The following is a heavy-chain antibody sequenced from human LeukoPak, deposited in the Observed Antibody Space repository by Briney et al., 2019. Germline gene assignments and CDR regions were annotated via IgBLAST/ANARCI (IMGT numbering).Heavy chain of an antibody. D-gene: IGHD2-2*01. CDR1: GGTFSSYA. V-gene: IGHV1-69*05. CDR2: IIPIFCTA. J-gene: IGHJ4*02. Sequence: SVKVSCKASGGTFSSYAISWVRQAPGQGLEWMGRIIPIFCTANYAQKFQGRVTINTDESTSTAYMEASGLRYEAPPGHYCARDRCSSTSCHLWDYFDYWGQGTLVTVSS. CDR3: ARDRCSSTSCHLWDYFDY.